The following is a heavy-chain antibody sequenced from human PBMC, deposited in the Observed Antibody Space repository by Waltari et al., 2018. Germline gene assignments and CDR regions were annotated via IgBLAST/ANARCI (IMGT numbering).Heavy chain of an antibody. D-gene: IGHD2-2*01. V-gene: IGHV3-23*04. CDR1: GFTFSRYA. J-gene: IGHJ4*02. CDR2: ISGSGGST. Sequence: EVQLVESGGGLVQPGGSLRLSCAASGFTFSRYAMSWVRQAPGKGLEWVSAISGSGGSTYYADSVKGRFTISRDNSKNTLYLQMNSLRAEDTAVYYCAKDSGDVVVPAAIGSDYWGQGTLVTVSS. CDR3: AKDSGDVVVPAAIGSDY.